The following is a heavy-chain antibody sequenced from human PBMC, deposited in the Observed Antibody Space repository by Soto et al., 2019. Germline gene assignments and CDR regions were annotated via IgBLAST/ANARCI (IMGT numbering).Heavy chain of an antibody. D-gene: IGHD6-13*01. CDR2: ISWDGGST. V-gene: IGHV3-43*01. CDR1: GFTFDDYT. Sequence: QAGGSLRLSCAASGFTFDDYTMHWVRQAPGKGLEWVSLISWDGGSTYYADSVKGRFTISRDNSKNSLYLQMNSLRTEDTALYYCAKDFGSVVSSSSRNYYYYYGMDVWGQGTTVTVSS. J-gene: IGHJ6*02. CDR3: AKDFGSVVSSSSRNYYYYYGMDV.